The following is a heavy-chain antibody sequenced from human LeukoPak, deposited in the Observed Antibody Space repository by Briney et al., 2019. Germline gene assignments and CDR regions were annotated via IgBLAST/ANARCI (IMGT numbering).Heavy chain of an antibody. Sequence: QTGGPLRLSCAASGFPFSDYWMDWVRQAPGKGMEWVANINQDGRIQYYADSVRGRFIISRNNAKNSPYLQMYSLRAEDTAIYFCSRSLDYLGQGALVTVSS. CDR3: SRSLDY. V-gene: IGHV3-7*01. J-gene: IGHJ4*02. CDR1: GFPFSDYW. CDR2: INQDGRIQ.